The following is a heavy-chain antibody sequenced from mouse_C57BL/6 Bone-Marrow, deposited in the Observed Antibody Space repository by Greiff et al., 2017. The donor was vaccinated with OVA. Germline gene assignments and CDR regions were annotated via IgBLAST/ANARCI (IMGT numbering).Heavy chain of an antibody. J-gene: IGHJ4*01. CDR1: GYSITSGYY. D-gene: IGHD1-1*01. CDR3: AITTVVATDY. V-gene: IGHV3-6*01. Sequence: EVKLQQSGPGLVKPSQSLSLTCSVTGYSITSGYYWNWLRQFPGNKLEWMGYISYDGSNNYNPSLKNRISITRDTSKNQFFLKLNSVTTEDTATYYCAITTVVATDYWGQGTSVTVSS. CDR2: ISYDGSN.